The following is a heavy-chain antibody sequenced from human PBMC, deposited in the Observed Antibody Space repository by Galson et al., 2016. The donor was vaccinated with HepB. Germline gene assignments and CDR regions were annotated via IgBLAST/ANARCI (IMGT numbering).Heavy chain of an antibody. Sequence: SLRLSCAASGFIFSRYNINWVRQGPGKGLEWVSYISSDSSSISYADSVKGRLTISRDNAKNLVYLQMNSPRDEDTAVYYCAREDYYYMDVWGKGTTVTVSS. V-gene: IGHV3-48*02. CDR1: GFIFSRYN. J-gene: IGHJ6*03. CDR2: ISSDSSSI. CDR3: AREDYYYMDV.